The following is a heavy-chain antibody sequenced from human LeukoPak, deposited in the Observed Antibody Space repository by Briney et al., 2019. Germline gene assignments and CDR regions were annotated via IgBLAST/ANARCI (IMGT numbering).Heavy chain of an antibody. J-gene: IGHJ3*02. CDR2: ISWNSGSI. CDR1: GFTFDDYA. V-gene: IGHV3-9*01. Sequence: GGSLRLSCAASGFTFDDYAMHWVRQAPGKGLEWVSGISWNSGSIGYADSVKGRFTISRDNAKNSLYLQMNSLRAEDTALYYCARGLSIAPRRGPFDIWGLGTMVTVSS. D-gene: IGHD6-6*01. CDR3: ARGLSIAPRRGPFDI.